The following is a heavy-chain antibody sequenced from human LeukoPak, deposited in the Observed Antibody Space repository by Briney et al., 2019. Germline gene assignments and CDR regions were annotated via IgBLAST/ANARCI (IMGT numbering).Heavy chain of an antibody. Sequence: SETLSLTCTVSGGSISSYYWSWIRQPPGKGLEWIGYIYYSGSTNYNPSLKSRVTISVDTSKNQFSLKLSPVTAADTAVYYCASFKDYYYMDVWGKGTTVTISS. V-gene: IGHV4-59*01. CDR2: IYYSGST. CDR1: GGSISSYY. CDR3: ASFKDYYYMDV. J-gene: IGHJ6*03.